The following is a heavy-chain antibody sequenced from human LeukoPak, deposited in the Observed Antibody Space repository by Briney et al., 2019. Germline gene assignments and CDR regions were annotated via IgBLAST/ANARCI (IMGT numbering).Heavy chain of an antibody. D-gene: IGHD3-22*01. Sequence: GGSLRLSCAASGFTFSNYWMNWVRQAPGKGLEWVANIKQDGSEKYYVDSLKGRFTISRDNAKNSLYLQMNSLRAEDTAVYYCARERLSGYYDSSGYHDYWGQGTLVTVSS. CDR3: ARERLSGYYDSSGYHDY. V-gene: IGHV3-7*01. CDR1: GFTFSNYW. CDR2: IKQDGSEK. J-gene: IGHJ4*02.